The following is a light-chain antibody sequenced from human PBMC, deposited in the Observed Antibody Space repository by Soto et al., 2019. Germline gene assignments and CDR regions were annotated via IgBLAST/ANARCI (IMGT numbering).Light chain of an antibody. Sequence: EMVLTQSPATLSLSPGERVTLSCRASQSVSNSLVWYQQKAGQAPRLLLYGISYWATGVSARFSGSGSGTDFTLSISSLEPEDFAIYYCQQGSDWPPTYTFGQGTKLEIK. V-gene: IGKV3-11*01. CDR3: QQGSDWPPTYT. J-gene: IGKJ2*01. CDR2: GIS. CDR1: QSVSNS.